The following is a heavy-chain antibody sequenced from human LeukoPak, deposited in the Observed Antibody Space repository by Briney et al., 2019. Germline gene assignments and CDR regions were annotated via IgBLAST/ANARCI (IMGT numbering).Heavy chain of an antibody. CDR2: IIPIFGTA. J-gene: IGHJ4*02. CDR1: GYTFTNYA. CDR3: ATPQRYGSGSYQPPHFDY. D-gene: IGHD3-10*01. V-gene: IGHV1-69*06. Sequence: SVKVSCKTSGYTFTNYAVSWVRQAPGQGLEWMGGIIPIFGTANYAQKFQGRVTITADKSTSTAYMELSSLRSEDTAVYYCATPQRYGSGSYQPPHFDYWGQGTLVTVSS.